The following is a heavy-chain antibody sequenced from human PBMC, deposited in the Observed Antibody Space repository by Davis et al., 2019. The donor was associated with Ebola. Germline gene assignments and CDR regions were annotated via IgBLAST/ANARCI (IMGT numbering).Heavy chain of an antibody. D-gene: IGHD2-8*01. CDR3: ANLYATGVD. V-gene: IGHV3-23*01. CDR1: GFTCSSYA. CDR2: ISGSGGST. Sequence: GESLKLYCAASGFTCSSYAMSWVRQAPGKGLEWVSAISGSGGSTYYADSVKGRFTISRDNSKNTLYLQMNSLRAEDTAVYYCANLYATGVDWGQGTLVTVSS. J-gene: IGHJ4*02.